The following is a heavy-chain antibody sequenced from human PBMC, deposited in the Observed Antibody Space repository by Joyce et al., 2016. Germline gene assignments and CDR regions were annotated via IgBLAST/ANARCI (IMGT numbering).Heavy chain of an antibody. CDR1: GFTVSTFY. CDR3: ATCGGDRRFYFYGMDV. CDR2: IYSGGST. Sequence: EVQLVETGGGLIQPGGSLRLSCAASGFTVSTFYMSWVHQAPGKGLGWVSVIYSGGSTYYADSVEGRFTISRDNSKNTLYLQMNSLRAEDTAVYYCATCGGDRRFYFYGMDVWGQGTTVTVSS. V-gene: IGHV3-53*02. D-gene: IGHD2-21*01. J-gene: IGHJ6*02.